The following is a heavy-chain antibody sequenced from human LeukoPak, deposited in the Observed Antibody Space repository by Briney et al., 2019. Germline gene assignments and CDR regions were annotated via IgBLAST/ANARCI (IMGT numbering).Heavy chain of an antibody. CDR1: GFTVSYNY. D-gene: IGHD3-22*01. CDR3: ARDVSGKRGYYY. CDR2: IYNAGNT. Sequence: GGSLRLSCATSGFTVSYNYMSWVRQAPGQGLEWVSVIYNAGNTYYADSVEGRFTISRDISRTMLYLQMTSLRAEDTAVYYCARDVSGKRGYYYWGQGTLVTVSS. V-gene: IGHV3-66*01. J-gene: IGHJ4*02.